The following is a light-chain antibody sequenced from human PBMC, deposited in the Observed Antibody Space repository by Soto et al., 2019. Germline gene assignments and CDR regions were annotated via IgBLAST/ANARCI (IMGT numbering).Light chain of an antibody. CDR1: QSVSRN. Sequence: EIVLTRSPATLCLSPGKRSTLSCRASQSVSRNLAWYQQKPGQAPRLLIYDASNRATGIPARFSGSASVTDFPLTISSLEPEDSAVYYCQQRSNWATFGPGTKVDIK. J-gene: IGKJ3*01. V-gene: IGKV3-11*01. CDR3: QQRSNWAT. CDR2: DAS.